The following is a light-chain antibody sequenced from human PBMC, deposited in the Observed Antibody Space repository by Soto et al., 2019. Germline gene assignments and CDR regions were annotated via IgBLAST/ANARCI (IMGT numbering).Light chain of an antibody. CDR2: GAS. V-gene: IGKV3-15*01. J-gene: IGKJ1*01. Sequence: EIVMTQSPATLSVSPGETATLSCRASQSVSSNLAWYQQRPGQAPRLLIYGASTRATGIPARLSGSGSGTEFTLTISSLQSEDFAVYYCQQYDNWPPWTFGQGTKVDIK. CDR1: QSVSSN. CDR3: QQYDNWPPWT.